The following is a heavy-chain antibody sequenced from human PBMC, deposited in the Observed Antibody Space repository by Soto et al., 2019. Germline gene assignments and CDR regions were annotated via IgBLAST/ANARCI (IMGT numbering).Heavy chain of an antibody. J-gene: IGHJ5*02. V-gene: IGHV1-18*01. D-gene: IGHD4-17*01. CDR3: ARAMTTPEQPTVTWFDP. CDR1: GYTFTSYG. CDR2: ISAYNGNT. Sequence: QVQLVQSGAEVKKPGASVKVSCKASGYTFTSYGISWVRQAPGQGLEWMGWISAYNGNTNYAQKLQGRVTMTTDTSTSTAYMELRSLRSDDTAVYYCARAMTTPEQPTVTWFDPWGQGTLVTVSS.